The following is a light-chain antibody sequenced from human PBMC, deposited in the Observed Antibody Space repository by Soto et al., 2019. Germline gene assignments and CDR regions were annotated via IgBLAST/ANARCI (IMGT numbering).Light chain of an antibody. J-gene: IGKJ1*01. CDR1: QSISSW. V-gene: IGKV1-5*03. CDR3: QHYNTYPWT. Sequence: DIQMTQSPSTLSASVGDRVIITCRASQSISSWLAWYQQKPGKAPKLLIYKASTLQSGVPSRFSGSGSGTGFTLTISSLQPGDFATYYCQHYNTYPWTFGQGTKV. CDR2: KAS.